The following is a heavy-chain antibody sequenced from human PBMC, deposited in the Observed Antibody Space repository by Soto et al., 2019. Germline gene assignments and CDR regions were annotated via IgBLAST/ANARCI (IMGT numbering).Heavy chain of an antibody. CDR3: ARLNGYCISTNCHGYYGMDV. D-gene: IGHD2-2*03. V-gene: IGHV4-59*08. Sequence: SETLSLTCTVSGGSISSYYWSWIRQPPGKGLEWIGFIYYSGSTNYNPSLMSRVTISVDTSKNQFSLKLSSVTAADTAVYYFARLNGYCISTNCHGYYGMDVWGQGTTVTVSS. CDR1: GGSISSYY. CDR2: IYYSGST. J-gene: IGHJ6*02.